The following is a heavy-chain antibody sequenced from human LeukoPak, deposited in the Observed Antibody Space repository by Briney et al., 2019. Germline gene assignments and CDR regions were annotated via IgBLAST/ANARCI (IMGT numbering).Heavy chain of an antibody. J-gene: IGHJ4*01. D-gene: IGHD3-16*02. CDR1: GGSFSGYY. CDR2: INHSGST. CDR3: ARGGHDYVWGSYRKPFEY. V-gene: IGHV4-34*01. Sequence: SETLSLTCAVYGGSFSGYYWSWIRQPPGKGLEWIGEINHSGSTNYNPSLKSRVTISVDTSKNQFSLKLSSVTAADPAVYYCARGGHDYVWGSYRKPFEYWGQGTLVTVSS.